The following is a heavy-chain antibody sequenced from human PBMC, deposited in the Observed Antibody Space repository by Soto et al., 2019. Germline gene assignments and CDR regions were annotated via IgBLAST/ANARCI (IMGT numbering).Heavy chain of an antibody. J-gene: IGHJ4*02. CDR3: ARDLSGYGYDY. V-gene: IGHV3-30*04. CDR2: ISYDGTIK. Sequence: QVQLVESGGGVVQPGRSLKLSCADSGFTFSSYAMHWVRQAPGKGLEWVAIISYDGTIKYYADSVKGRFTISRDNSKNTLYLQMNSLRAEDTAVYYCARDLSGYGYDYWGPGTLVTVSS. CDR1: GFTFSSYA. D-gene: IGHD5-18*01.